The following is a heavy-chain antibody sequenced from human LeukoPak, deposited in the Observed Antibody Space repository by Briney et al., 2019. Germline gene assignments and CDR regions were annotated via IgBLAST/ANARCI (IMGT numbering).Heavy chain of an antibody. CDR2: ISAYNGNT. D-gene: IGHD2-2*01. V-gene: IGHV1-18*01. CDR1: GYTFTSYG. Sequence: ASVKVSCKASGYTFTSYGISWVRQAPGQGLEWMGWISAYNGNTNYAQKLQGRVTMTTDTSTSTAYMELRSLRSDDTAVYYCARARGGCSSTSCSYYYYYYMDVWGKGTTVTVSS. J-gene: IGHJ6*03. CDR3: ARARGGCSSTSCSYYYYYYMDV.